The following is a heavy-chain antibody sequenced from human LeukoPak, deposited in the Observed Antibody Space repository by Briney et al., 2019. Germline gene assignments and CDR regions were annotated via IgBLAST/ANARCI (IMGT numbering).Heavy chain of an antibody. CDR3: ASSFLGYCSSTSCYRNLFDY. J-gene: IGHJ4*02. Sequence: SETLSLTCTVSGGSISSSSYYWGWIRQPPGKGLEWIGSIYYSGSTYYNPSLKSRVTISVDTSKNQFSLKLSSVTAADTAVYYCASSFLGYCSSTSCYRNLFDYWGQGTLVTVSS. D-gene: IGHD2-2*01. CDR1: GGSISSSSYY. CDR2: IYYSGST. V-gene: IGHV4-39*01.